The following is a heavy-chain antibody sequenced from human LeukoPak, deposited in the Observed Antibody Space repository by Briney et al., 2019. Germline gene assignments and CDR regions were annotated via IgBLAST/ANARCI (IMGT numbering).Heavy chain of an antibody. J-gene: IGHJ4*02. V-gene: IGHV3-48*01. CDR2: ISSSSSTT. D-gene: IGHD2-15*01. CDR1: GFTFSSYS. CDR3: AKQRSEVVAAATNY. Sequence: PGGSLRLSCAASGFTFSSYSMDWVRQAPGKGLEWVSYISSSSSTTYYADSVRGRFTISRDNSKNTLSVQMNSLRAEDTAVYYCAKQRSEVVAAATNYWGQGTLVTVSS.